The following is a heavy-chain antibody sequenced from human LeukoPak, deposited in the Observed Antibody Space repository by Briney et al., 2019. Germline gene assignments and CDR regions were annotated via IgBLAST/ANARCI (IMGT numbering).Heavy chain of an antibody. CDR3: AKDGLGLDNWNDTPTWFDP. CDR1: GFTFSSYA. Sequence: GGSLRLSCAASGFTFSSYAMSWVRQAPGKGLGWVSAISGSGGSTYYADSVKGRFTISRDNSKNTLYLQMNSLRAEDTAVYYCAKDGLGLDNWNDTPTWFDPWGQGTLVTVSS. J-gene: IGHJ5*02. CDR2: ISGSGGST. V-gene: IGHV3-23*01. D-gene: IGHD1-20*01.